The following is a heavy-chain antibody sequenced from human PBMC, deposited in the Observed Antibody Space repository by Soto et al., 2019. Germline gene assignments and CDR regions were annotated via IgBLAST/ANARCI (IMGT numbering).Heavy chain of an antibody. Sequence: GGSLRLSCAASGFTFSAYAFHWVRQAPGSGLEWVSAISGDGGDTYYADSVKGRFTISRDNSKNTLYLQMNSLRAEDTAVYYCAKAVHPCDGGNRYFDYWGQGSLVTVSS. CDR3: AKAVHPCDGGNRYFDY. CDR2: ISGDGGDT. D-gene: IGHD2-21*01. V-gene: IGHV3-23*01. CDR1: GFTFSAYA. J-gene: IGHJ4*02.